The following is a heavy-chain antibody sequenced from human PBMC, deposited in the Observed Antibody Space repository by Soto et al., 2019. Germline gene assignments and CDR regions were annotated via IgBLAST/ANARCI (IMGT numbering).Heavy chain of an antibody. CDR1: GFTFSSYA. CDR3: AKYYGSGSYYYSYYYMDV. V-gene: IGHV3-23*01. CDR2: ISGSGGLT. Sequence: GGSLRLSCAASGFTFSSYAMSWVRQAPGRGLEWVSTISGSGGLTYYADSEKGRFTISRDNSKNTLYLQMNSLRAEDTAVYYCAKYYGSGSYYYSYYYMDVWGKGTTVTVSS. J-gene: IGHJ6*03. D-gene: IGHD3-10*01.